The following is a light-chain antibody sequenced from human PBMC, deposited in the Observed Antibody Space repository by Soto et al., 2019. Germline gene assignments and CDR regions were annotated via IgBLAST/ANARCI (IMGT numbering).Light chain of an antibody. V-gene: IGKV3-20*01. Sequence: EIVLTQSPGTLSLSPGEGATLSCRASQTISNTYLAWYQQKPDQAPRLLIYGATSRATGIPDRFSGSGSGTYFTLTISGLEPEDFAVYYCQSYGRTVFTFGPGTKVDIK. CDR1: QTISNTY. CDR2: GAT. CDR3: QSYGRTVFT. J-gene: IGKJ3*01.